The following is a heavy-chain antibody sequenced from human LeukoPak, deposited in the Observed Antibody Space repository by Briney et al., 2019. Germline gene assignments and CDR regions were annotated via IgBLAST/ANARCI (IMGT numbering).Heavy chain of an antibody. Sequence: PGGSLRLSCAASGFTFSSYAMSWVRQAPGKGLEWVSAISGSGGSTYYADPVKGRFTISRDNSKNTLYLQMNSLRAEDTAVYYCAKGVRVCSSTSCLPLKYYYYGMDVWGQGTTVTVSS. CDR2: ISGSGGST. CDR3: AKGVRVCSSTSCLPLKYYYYGMDV. J-gene: IGHJ6*02. V-gene: IGHV3-23*01. D-gene: IGHD2-2*01. CDR1: GFTFSSYA.